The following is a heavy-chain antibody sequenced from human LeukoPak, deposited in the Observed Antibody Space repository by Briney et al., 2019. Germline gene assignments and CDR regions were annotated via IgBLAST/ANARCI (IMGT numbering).Heavy chain of an antibody. CDR1: GFTIMNSA. D-gene: IGHD6-13*01. V-gene: IGHV3-23*01. CDR3: AKGGRSSSWPTFEYFQH. CDR2: ISGSGGST. Sequence: GGSLRLSCAASGFTIMNSAMNWVRQAPGKGLEWVSGISGSGGSTYYADSVKGRFTISRDNSKNTLYLQMNSLRAEDTAVYYCAKGGRSSSWPTFEYFQHWGQGTLVTVSS. J-gene: IGHJ1*01.